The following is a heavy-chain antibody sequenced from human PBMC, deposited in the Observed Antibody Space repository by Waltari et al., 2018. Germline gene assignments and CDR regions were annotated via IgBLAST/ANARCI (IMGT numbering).Heavy chain of an antibody. CDR1: GFILSHFG. CDR3: ANNPYCAPARCLRELDY. D-gene: IGHD1-26*01. CDR2: LHYDGSFS. Sequence: QVYLVESGGGVVRPGGSLRLYCSASGFILSHFGMHWVRPAPGKGLESVAFLHYDGSFSLYADSVRGRFTISRDSSKNTLYLEMTNLRTEDTAIYYCANNPYCAPARCLRELDYWGLGTPVYVSS. J-gene: IGHJ4*02. V-gene: IGHV3-30*02.